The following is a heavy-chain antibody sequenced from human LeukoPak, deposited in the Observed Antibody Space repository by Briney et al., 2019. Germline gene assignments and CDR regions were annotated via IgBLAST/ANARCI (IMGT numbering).Heavy chain of an antibody. J-gene: IGHJ5*02. Sequence: SETLSLTCTVSGGSISSYYWSWIRQPPGKGLEWIGYIYYSGSTNYNPSLKSRVTISVDTSKNQFSLKLSSVTAADTAVYYCARDFWNEGETWFDPWGQGTLVTVSS. CDR3: ARDFWNEGETWFDP. D-gene: IGHD1-1*01. CDR1: GGSISSYY. CDR2: IYYSGST. V-gene: IGHV4-59*01.